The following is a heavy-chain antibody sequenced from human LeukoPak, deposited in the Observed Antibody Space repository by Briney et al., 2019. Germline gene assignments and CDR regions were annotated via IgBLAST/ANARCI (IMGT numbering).Heavy chain of an antibody. Sequence: SETLSLTCTVSGGSISSSSYYWVWIRQPPGKGLEWIGSIYYSGNTYYNPSLKSRVSISLDTSKNQFSLKLSSVTAADTAVYYCARRYYYDSSGRDPFDCWGQGTLVTVSS. CDR2: IYYSGNT. D-gene: IGHD3-22*01. J-gene: IGHJ4*02. CDR3: ARRYYYDSSGRDPFDC. V-gene: IGHV4-39*01. CDR1: GGSISSSSYY.